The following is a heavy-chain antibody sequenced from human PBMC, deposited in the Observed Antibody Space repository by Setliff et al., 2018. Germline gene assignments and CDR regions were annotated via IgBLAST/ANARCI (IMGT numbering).Heavy chain of an antibody. J-gene: IGHJ3*02. CDR2: IYAGDSDT. CDR3: ARLGAPASHDAFDI. D-gene: IGHD6-25*01. CDR1: GYSFANSW. V-gene: IGHV5-51*01. Sequence: PGESLKISCKGSGYSFANSWIAWVRQMPGKGLEWMGVIYAGDSDTRYRPSFQGQVTISVDKSINTAYLQWSSLKASDTAMYYCARLGAPASHDAFDIWGQGTMVTVSS.